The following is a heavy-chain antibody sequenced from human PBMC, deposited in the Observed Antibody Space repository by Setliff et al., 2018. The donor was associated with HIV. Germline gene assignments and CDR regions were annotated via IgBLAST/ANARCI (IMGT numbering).Heavy chain of an antibody. Sequence: ASVKVSCKASGYTFTNFYIHWVRQAPGQGLEWLGMINPSGGSTTYAQKFQGRVTMTRDTFTSTVYIDLSSLRSEDTAVYYCARGGHYSGSYLPRDYYMDVWGKGTTVTVSS. CDR2: INPSGGST. J-gene: IGHJ6*03. CDR3: ARGGHYSGSYLPRDYYMDV. D-gene: IGHD1-26*01. V-gene: IGHV1-46*01. CDR1: GYTFTNFY.